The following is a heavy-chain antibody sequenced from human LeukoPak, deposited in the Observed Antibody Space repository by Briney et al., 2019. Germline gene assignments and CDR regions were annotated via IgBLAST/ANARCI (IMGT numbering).Heavy chain of an antibody. D-gene: IGHD6-19*01. CDR3: ARYRYSSGWFDDEYFQH. CDR2: IYYSGST. CDR1: GGSISSYY. J-gene: IGHJ1*01. V-gene: IGHV4-59*01. Sequence: SETLSLTCTVSGGSISSYYWSWIRQPAGKVLEWIGYIYYSGSTDYNPSLKSRVTISVDTSKNQFSLKLSSVTAADTAVYYCARYRYSSGWFDDEYFQHWGQGTLVTVSS.